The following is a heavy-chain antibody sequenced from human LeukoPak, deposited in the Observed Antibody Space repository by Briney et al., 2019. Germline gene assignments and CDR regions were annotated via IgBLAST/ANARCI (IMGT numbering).Heavy chain of an antibody. CDR2: IWYDGSNK. J-gene: IGHJ6*02. CDR1: GFTFSSYG. Sequence: GGSLRLSCAASGFTFSSYGMHWVRQAPGKGLEWVAVIWYDGSNKYYADSVKGRSTISRDNAKNSLYLQMNSLRAEDTAVYYCARETAVYDSSGRYYYYYYGMDVWGQGTTVTVSS. V-gene: IGHV3-33*01. D-gene: IGHD3-22*01. CDR3: ARETAVYDSSGRYYYYYYGMDV.